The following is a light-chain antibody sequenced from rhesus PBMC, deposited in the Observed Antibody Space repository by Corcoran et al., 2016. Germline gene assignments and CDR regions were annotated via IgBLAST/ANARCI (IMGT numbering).Light chain of an antibody. Sequence: DIQMTQSPSSLSASVGDRVTVTCRASQAINKELSWYQQKPGQAPLLLIYAASRLQTRVSPRFIGSGSGSAYTLPITHLQPEDVATYYFLQDSTPPWTFGQGTKVEI. CDR3: LQDSTPPWT. CDR1: QAINKE. J-gene: IGKJ1*01. V-gene: IGKV1-94*01. CDR2: AAS.